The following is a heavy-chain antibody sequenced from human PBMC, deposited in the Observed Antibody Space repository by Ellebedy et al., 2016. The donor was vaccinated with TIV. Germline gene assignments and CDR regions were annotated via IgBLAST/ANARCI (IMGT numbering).Heavy chain of an antibody. V-gene: IGHV1-18*01. CDR3: AKISRWEAFDI. J-gene: IGHJ3*02. CDR2: FSAYNRNT. D-gene: IGHD1-26*01. Sequence: ASVKVSXXASGYTFTDYGVSWARQAPGQGLEWMGWFSAYNRNTNYAQKFQGRVTMTTDTSTNTAYMELSSLKFEDTAVYYCAKISRWEAFDIWGQGTLVIVSS. CDR1: GYTFTDYG.